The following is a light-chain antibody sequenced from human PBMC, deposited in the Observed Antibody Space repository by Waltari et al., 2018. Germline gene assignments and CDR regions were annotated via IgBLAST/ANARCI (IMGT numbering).Light chain of an antibody. V-gene: IGLV2-14*01. CDR3: CSYTSSGTYI. CDR2: DVK. CDR1: SSDVGGHNP. Sequence: QSALAQPASVSGSPGRSITLSCTGTSSDVGGHNPVSRYQQDPGKAPRTMIYDVKNRHSGVYRRFCGSKSGNTASLTISGRQAEDEADYYCCSYTSSGTYIFGSGTKVSVL. J-gene: IGLJ1*01.